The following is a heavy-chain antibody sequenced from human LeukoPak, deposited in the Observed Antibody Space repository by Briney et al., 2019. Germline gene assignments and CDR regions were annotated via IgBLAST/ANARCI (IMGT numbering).Heavy chain of an antibody. J-gene: IGHJ4*02. CDR3: ARQTVRGVLLDY. D-gene: IGHD3-10*01. CDR2: INHSGST. Sequence: PSETLSLTCAVYGGSFSGYYWSWIRQPPGKGLEWIGEINHSGSTNYNPSLKSRVTISVDTSKNQFSLKLSSVTAADTAVYYCARQTVRGVLLDYWGQGTLVTVSS. V-gene: IGHV4-34*01. CDR1: GGSFSGYY.